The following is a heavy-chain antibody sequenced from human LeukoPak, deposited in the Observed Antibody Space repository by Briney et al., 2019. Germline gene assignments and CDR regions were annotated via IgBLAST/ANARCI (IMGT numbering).Heavy chain of an antibody. Sequence: SETLSLTCAVSGYSISSGYYWGWIRQPPGKGLEWIGSIYHSGSTYYNPSLKSRVTISVDTSKNQFSLKLSSVTAADTAVYYCARLQNRGFDYGYDDAFDVWGQGTMVTVSS. V-gene: IGHV4-38-2*01. CDR3: ARLQNRGFDYGYDDAFDV. J-gene: IGHJ3*01. D-gene: IGHD5-18*01. CDR1: GYSISSGYY. CDR2: IYHSGST.